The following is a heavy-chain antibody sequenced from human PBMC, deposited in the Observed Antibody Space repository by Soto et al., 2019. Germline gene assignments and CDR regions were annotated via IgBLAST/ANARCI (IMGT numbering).Heavy chain of an antibody. CDR2: ISGGGGST. CDR3: AKLPYYNILTGYYFDY. D-gene: IGHD3-9*01. CDR1: RFIFAGYA. J-gene: IGHJ4*02. V-gene: IGHV3-23*01. Sequence: EVQLLESGGGLVQPGGSLRLSCAASRFIFAGYAMIWVRQAPGKGLEWVSTISGGGGSTYYADSVKGRFTISRDNSKNTLSLQMNSLRAEDTAVYYCAKLPYYNILTGYYFDYWGQGTLVTVSS.